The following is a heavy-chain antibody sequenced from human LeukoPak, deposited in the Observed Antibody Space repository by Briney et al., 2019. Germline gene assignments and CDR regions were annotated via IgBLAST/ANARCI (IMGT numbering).Heavy chain of an antibody. CDR2: ISSSSSYI. CDR3: ARDSSMIPPYFDY. CDR1: GFTFSSYS. V-gene: IGHV3-21*01. Sequence: GGSLRLSCAASGFTFSSYSMNWVRQAPGKGLEWVSSISSSSSYIYYADSVKGRFTISRDNAKNSLYLQRNSLRAEDTAVYYCARDSSMIPPYFDYWGQGTLVTVSS. J-gene: IGHJ4*02. D-gene: IGHD3-16*01.